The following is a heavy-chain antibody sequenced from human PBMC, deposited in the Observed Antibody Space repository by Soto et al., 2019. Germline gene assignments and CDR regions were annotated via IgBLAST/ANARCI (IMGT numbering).Heavy chain of an antibody. CDR2: IYWDNDK. V-gene: IGHV2-5*02. CDR3: AQVAGTVGFFDY. CDR1: GFSLSTSGVG. J-gene: IGHJ4*02. D-gene: IGHD6-19*01. Sequence: QITLKESGPTLVKPTQTLTLTCTLSGFSLSTSGVGVGWIRQPPGKALEWLAVIYWDNDKRYSPSRKTRLTITKDTSKHQVVLTMTNMDPVDTATYFCAQVAGTVGFFDYWGQGTLVTVSS.